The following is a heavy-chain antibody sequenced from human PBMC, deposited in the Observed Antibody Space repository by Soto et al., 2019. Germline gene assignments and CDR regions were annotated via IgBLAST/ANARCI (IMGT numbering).Heavy chain of an antibody. D-gene: IGHD6-13*01. J-gene: IGHJ5*02. CDR2: IWYDGSNK. V-gene: IGHV3-33*01. Sequence: GGSLRLSCAASGFTFSSYGMHWVRQAPGKGLEWVAVIWYDGSNKYYADSVKGRFTISRDNSKNTLYLQMNSLRAEDTAVYYCARETTHRAAADPRWWFDPWGQGTLVTVSS. CDR1: GFTFSSYG. CDR3: ARETTHRAAADPRWWFDP.